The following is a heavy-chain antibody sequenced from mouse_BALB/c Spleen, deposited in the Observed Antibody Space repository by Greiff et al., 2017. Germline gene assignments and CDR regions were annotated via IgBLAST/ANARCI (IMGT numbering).Heavy chain of an antibody. V-gene: IGHV1-9*01. CDR2: ILPGSGST. D-gene: IGHD3-1*01. CDR3: AREGARATAWFAY. Sequence: VQLQESGAELMKPGASVKISCKATGYTFSSYWIEWVKQRPGHGLEWIGEILPGSGSTNYNEKFKGKATFTADTSSNTAYMQLSSLTSEDSAVYYCAREGARATAWFAYWGQGTLVTVSA. CDR1: GYTFSSYW. J-gene: IGHJ3*01.